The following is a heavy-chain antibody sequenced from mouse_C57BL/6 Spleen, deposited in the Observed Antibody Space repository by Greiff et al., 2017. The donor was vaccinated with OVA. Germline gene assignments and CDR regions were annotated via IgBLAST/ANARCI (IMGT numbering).Heavy chain of an antibody. D-gene: IGHD3-3*01. V-gene: IGHV10-1*01. J-gene: IGHJ1*03. CDR1: GFSFNTYA. CDR2: ISSKSNNYAT. Sequence: EVKLLESGGGLVQPKGSLKLSCEASGFSFNTYAMNWVRQAPGQGLEWVARISSKSNNYATYYADSVKDIFTISRDEAESKLYLQMNNLKTEDTAMYYGVRLGPKGDFDVWGTGTTVTVSS. CDR3: VRLGPKGDFDV.